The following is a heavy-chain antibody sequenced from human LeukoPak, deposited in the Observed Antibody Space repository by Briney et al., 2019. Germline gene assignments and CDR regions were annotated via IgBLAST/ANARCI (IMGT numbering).Heavy chain of an antibody. CDR3: ARGYCSSTSCYGDAFDI. CDR1: GVSISSGSYY. CDR2: IYTSGST. V-gene: IGHV4-61*02. D-gene: IGHD2-2*01. J-gene: IGHJ3*02. Sequence: SQTLSLTCTVSGVSISSGSYYWSWIRQPAGKGLEWIGRIYTSGSTNYNPSLKSRVTISVDTSKNQFSLKLSSVTAADTAVYYCARGYCSSTSCYGDAFDIWGQGTMVTVSS.